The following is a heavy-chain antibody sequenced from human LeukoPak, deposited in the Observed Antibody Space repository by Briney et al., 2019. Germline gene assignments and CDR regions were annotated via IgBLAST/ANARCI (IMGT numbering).Heavy chain of an antibody. D-gene: IGHD6-13*01. V-gene: IGHV1-69*04. CDR1: GGTLSSYA. J-gene: IGHJ4*02. Sequence: GASVKVSCKASGGTLSSYAISWVRQAPGQGLEWMGRIIPILGIANYAQKFQGRVTITADKSTSTAYMELSSLRSEDTAVYYCARDFEQQLAFDYWGQGTLVTVSS. CDR2: IIPILGIA. CDR3: ARDFEQQLAFDY.